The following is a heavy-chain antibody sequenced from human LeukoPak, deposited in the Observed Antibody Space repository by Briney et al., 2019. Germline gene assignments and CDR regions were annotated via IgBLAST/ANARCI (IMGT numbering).Heavy chain of an antibody. Sequence: APVKVSCKASGGGFGNYGITWVRQAPGQGLEWVGGVIPIFGSSNYAPKFQGRVTITADRSTSTAYMELRSLTSEDTAVYYCARVKGETAPTISNYYYYMDVWDKGTTVTVSS. V-gene: IGHV1-69*06. D-gene: IGHD5-12*01. CDR1: GGGFGNYG. CDR2: VIPIFGSS. J-gene: IGHJ6*03. CDR3: ARVKGETAPTISNYYYYMDV.